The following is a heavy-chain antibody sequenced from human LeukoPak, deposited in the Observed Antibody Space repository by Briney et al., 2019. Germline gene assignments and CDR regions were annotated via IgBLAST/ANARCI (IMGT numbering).Heavy chain of an antibody. Sequence: GGSLRLSCAASGFTFTSYGMHWVRQAPGKGLEWVAVIWYDGSNQYYADSVKGRFTISRDNPKNTVYLQMNSLRVEDTAVYYCARASSGWWAVDYWGQGTLVTVSS. J-gene: IGHJ4*02. CDR2: IWYDGSNQ. CDR1: GFTFTSYG. CDR3: ARASSGWWAVDY. V-gene: IGHV3-33*01. D-gene: IGHD6-19*01.